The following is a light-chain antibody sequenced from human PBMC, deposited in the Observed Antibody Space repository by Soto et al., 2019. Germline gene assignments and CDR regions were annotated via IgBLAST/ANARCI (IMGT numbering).Light chain of an antibody. J-gene: IGKJ2*01. CDR3: QQYGSSPLYT. V-gene: IGKV3-20*01. Sequence: EIVLTQSPGTLSLSPGERATLSCRASQSISSSYLARYQKKPGQAPRLLIYGASIRATGIPERFSGSGSGTDFTLTISRLEPEDFAVYYCQQYGSSPLYTFGQGTKLEIK. CDR2: GAS. CDR1: QSISSSY.